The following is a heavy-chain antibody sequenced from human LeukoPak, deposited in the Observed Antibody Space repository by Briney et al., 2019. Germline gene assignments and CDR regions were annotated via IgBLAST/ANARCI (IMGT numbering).Heavy chain of an antibody. CDR2: LSASGGLT. CDR1: GFTFSSYE. V-gene: IGHV3-23*01. D-gene: IGHD4-11*01. J-gene: IGHJ4*02. Sequence: GGSLRLSCAASGFTFSSYEMNWVRQAPGKGLEWVSGLSASGGLTYYSDSVKGRFTISRDNPKNTLYLQMNSLRADDTAVYYCAKGGSSYSEMDYWGQGTLVTVSS. CDR3: AKGGSSYSEMDY.